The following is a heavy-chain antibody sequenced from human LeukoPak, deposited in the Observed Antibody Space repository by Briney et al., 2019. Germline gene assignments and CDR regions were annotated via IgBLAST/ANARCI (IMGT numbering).Heavy chain of an antibody. CDR3: ARVLRAFWSGSNYFDY. Sequence: GGSLRLSCAASGFTFSSYWMSWVRQGPGKGLEWVANIKQDGSEKYYVDSVKGRFTIARDNAKNSLYLQMNSLRGEDTAVYYCARVLRAFWSGSNYFDYWGQGPLVTVSS. CDR2: IKQDGSEK. D-gene: IGHD3-3*01. V-gene: IGHV3-7*01. J-gene: IGHJ4*02. CDR1: GFTFSSYW.